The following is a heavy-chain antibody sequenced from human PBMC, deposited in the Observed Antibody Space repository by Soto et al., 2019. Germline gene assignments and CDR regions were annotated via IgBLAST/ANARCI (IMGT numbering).Heavy chain of an antibody. CDR2: IKQHGSEK. Sequence: GGSLRLSCAASGFTVNSYWLSLVRQAPGKGLEWVANIKQHGSEKYYADSVKGRFTISRDNDKNSLYLQMKSLRAEDTAVYYCARDPDYIWGSYRDRGLIDYWGQGTLVTVSS. CDR1: GFTVNSYW. CDR3: ARDPDYIWGSYRDRGLIDY. J-gene: IGHJ4*02. D-gene: IGHD3-16*02. V-gene: IGHV3-7*01.